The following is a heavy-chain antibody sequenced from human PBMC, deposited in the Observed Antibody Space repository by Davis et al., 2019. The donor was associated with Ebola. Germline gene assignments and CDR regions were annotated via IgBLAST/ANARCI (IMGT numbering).Heavy chain of an antibody. CDR3: AKVVVVTARPYFDY. D-gene: IGHD2-21*02. J-gene: IGHJ4*02. Sequence: GESLKISCAASGFSFSTYGMHWVRQAPGKGLEWVAVISYDGSQKYYVDSVKGRFTISRDNSKNTLYLQMNSLRAEDTAVYYCAKVVVVTARPYFDYWGQGTLVTVSS. V-gene: IGHV3-30*18. CDR1: GFSFSTYG. CDR2: ISYDGSQK.